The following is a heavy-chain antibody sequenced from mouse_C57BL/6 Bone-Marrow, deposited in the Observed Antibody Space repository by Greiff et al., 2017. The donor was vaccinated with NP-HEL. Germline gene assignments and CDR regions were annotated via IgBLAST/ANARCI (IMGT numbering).Heavy chain of an antibody. V-gene: IGHV5-15*01. CDR2: ISNLAYSI. Sequence: EVHLVESGGGLVQPGGSLKLSCAASGFTFSDYGMAWVRQAPRKGPEWVAFISNLAYSIYYADTVTGRFTISRENAKNTLYLEMSSLRSEDTAMYYCAAAYSNGYYAMDYWGQGTSVTVSS. CDR3: AAAYSNGYYAMDY. J-gene: IGHJ4*01. CDR1: GFTFSDYG. D-gene: IGHD2-5*01.